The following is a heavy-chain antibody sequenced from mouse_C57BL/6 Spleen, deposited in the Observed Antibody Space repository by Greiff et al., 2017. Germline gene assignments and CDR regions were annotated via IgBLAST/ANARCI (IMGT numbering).Heavy chain of an antibody. CDR2: ISNLAYSS. V-gene: IGHV5-15*01. CDR1: GFTFSDYG. Sequence: DVMLVESGGGLVQPGGSLKLSCAASGFTFSDYGMAWVRRAPKKGPEWVAFISNLAYSSYYADPVTGRFTISRETAKNTLYLEMSSLRSDDTAMYYCASEGSDGYYVGSFDVGGTGTTPTVSS. D-gene: IGHD2-3*01. J-gene: IGHJ1*03. CDR3: ASEGSDGYYVGSFDV.